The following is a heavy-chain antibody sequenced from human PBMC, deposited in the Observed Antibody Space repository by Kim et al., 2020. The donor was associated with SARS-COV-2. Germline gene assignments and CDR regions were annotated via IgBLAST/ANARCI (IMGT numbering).Heavy chain of an antibody. D-gene: IGHD2-2*02. V-gene: IGHV1-18*04. CDR3: ARGKRPGYCSSTSCYTGGENWFDP. J-gene: IGHJ5*02. CDR1: GYTFTSYG. CDR2: ISAYNGNT. Sequence: ASVKVSCKASGYTFTSYGISWVRQAPGQGLEWMGWISAYNGNTNYAQKLQGRVTMTTDTSTSTAYMELRSLRSDDTAVYYCARGKRPGYCSSTSCYTGGENWFDPWGQGTLVTVSS.